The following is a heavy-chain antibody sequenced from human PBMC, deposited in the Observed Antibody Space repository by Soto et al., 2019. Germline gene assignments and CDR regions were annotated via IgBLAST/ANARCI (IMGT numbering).Heavy chain of an antibody. V-gene: IGHV4-4*07. D-gene: IGHD3-16*01. CDR2: FYPSGNT. CDR3: ARCGLDYGMDV. J-gene: IGHJ6*02. CDR1: GGSISSYY. Sequence: LSLTCTVSGGSISSYYWCWTRQPAGKGLEWIGRFYPSGNTNYNPSLKNRLTMSADTSRNQFSLNLTSVTAADTAVYYCARCGLDYGMDVCGQGTTVTVSS.